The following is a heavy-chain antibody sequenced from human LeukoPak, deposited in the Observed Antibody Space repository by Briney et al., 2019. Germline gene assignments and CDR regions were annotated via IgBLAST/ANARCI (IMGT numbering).Heavy chain of an antibody. J-gene: IGHJ4*02. Sequence: GASVKVSCKASGYTFTGYYMHWVRQAPGQGLEWMGWINPNSGGTNYAQKFQGRVTMTRDTSISTAYMELSRLRSDDTAVYYCARVINYDSSGYTYWGQGALVTVSS. CDR1: GYTFTGYY. CDR2: INPNSGGT. CDR3: ARVINYDSSGYTY. D-gene: IGHD3-22*01. V-gene: IGHV1-2*02.